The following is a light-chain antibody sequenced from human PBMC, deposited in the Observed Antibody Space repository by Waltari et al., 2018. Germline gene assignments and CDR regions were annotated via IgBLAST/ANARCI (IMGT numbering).Light chain of an antibody. CDR3: QHYSTYSWT. CDR1: QSVSRW. CDR2: KTS. V-gene: IGKV1-5*03. Sequence: IQMTQSPSTLSASVGDRVTMTCRASQSVSRWMAWSQLKPGKAPKLLIYKTSTLESGVPSRFSGSGSGTEFSHTISSLQPDDFATYCCQHYSTYSWTFGQGTKLEIK. J-gene: IGKJ1*01.